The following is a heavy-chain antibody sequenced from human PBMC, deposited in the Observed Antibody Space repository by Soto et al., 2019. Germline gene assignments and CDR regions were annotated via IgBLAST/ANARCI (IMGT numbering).Heavy chain of an antibody. Sequence: EVQLVESGGGLVQPGGSLRLSCAASGFTFSSYWMSWVRQAPGKGLEWVANIKQDGSEKYYVDSVKGRFTISRDNAKNSLYLQMNRLRAEDTAVYYCARGRDYDFWSGYWYYFDYWGQGTLVTVSS. V-gene: IGHV3-7*01. D-gene: IGHD3-3*01. CDR2: IKQDGSEK. CDR1: GFTFSSYW. J-gene: IGHJ4*02. CDR3: ARGRDYDFWSGYWYYFDY.